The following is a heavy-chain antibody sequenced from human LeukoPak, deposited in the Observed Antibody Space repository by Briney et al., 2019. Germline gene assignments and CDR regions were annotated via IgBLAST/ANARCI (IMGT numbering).Heavy chain of an antibody. CDR2: IKSKADGETI. CDR1: GFTFTNAW. V-gene: IGHV3-15*07. D-gene: IGHD1-20*01. Sequence: PGGSLRLSCAASGFTFTNAWMNWVRQAPGKGLEWVGRIKSKADGETIDYAAPVKGRFTFSRDDSKNMLNLQMNSLKSEDTAVYYCSTLTSRGLSDSWGQGTLVTVSS. CDR3: STLTSRGLSDS. J-gene: IGHJ4*02.